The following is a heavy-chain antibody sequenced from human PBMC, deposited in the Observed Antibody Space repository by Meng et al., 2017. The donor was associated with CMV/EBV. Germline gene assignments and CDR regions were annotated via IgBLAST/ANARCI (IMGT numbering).Heavy chain of an antibody. CDR3: ARAYGGNSDN. V-gene: IGHV3-11*01. CDR1: GFTFSDYY. J-gene: IGHJ4*02. Sequence: LSCAPSGFTFSDYYMTWIRQAPGKGLEWISYINGGGTPIYYADSVKGRFTISRDNAKNSLYLQMNSLRAEDTAVYYCARAYGGNSDNWGQGTLVTVSS. D-gene: IGHD4-23*01. CDR2: INGGGTPI.